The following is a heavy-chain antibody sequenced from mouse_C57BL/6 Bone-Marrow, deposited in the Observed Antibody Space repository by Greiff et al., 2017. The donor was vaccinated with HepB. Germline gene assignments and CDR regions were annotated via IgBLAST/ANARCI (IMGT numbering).Heavy chain of an antibody. D-gene: IGHD2-5*01. CDR3: ARIKNYSNYCYYAMDY. CDR2: IWWDDDK. CDR1: GFSLSTFGMG. V-gene: IGHV8-8*01. J-gene: IGHJ4*01. Sequence: QVQLKESGPGILQPSQTLSLTCSFSGFSLSTFGMGVGWIRQPSGKGLEWLAHIWWDDDKYYNPALKSRHTISKDTSKNQVFLKIANVDTADTATYYCARIKNYSNYCYYAMDYWGQGTSVTVSS.